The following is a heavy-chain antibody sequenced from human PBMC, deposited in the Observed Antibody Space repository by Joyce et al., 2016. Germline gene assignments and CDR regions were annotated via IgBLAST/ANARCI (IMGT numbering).Heavy chain of an antibody. Sequence: EVQLVQSGAEVKKPGESLKISCKGYGDIFSSDWIGWGRQMHGKGLEWHVFIYPGDCETGYSPSFQGQVTMSVDKSISTAYLQWTSLQASDSAMYYCGRQKGFGELWDGVDVWGQGTTVTVSS. CDR1: GDIFSSDW. CDR3: GRQKGFGELWDGVDV. CDR2: IYPGDCET. V-gene: IGHV5-51*01. D-gene: IGHD3-10*01. J-gene: IGHJ6*02.